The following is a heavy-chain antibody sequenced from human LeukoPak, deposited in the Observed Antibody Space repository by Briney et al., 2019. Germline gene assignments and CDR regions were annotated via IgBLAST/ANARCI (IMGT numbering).Heavy chain of an antibody. V-gene: IGHV4-59*12. Sequence: SETLSLTCTVSGGSISSYYWSWIRQPPGKGLEWIGYIYHSGSTYYNPSLKSRVTISVDRSKNQFSLKLSSVTAADTAVYYCARGRDSSGYNWFDPWGQGTLVTVSS. CDR1: GGSISSYY. CDR2: IYHSGST. CDR3: ARGRDSSGYNWFDP. D-gene: IGHD3-22*01. J-gene: IGHJ5*02.